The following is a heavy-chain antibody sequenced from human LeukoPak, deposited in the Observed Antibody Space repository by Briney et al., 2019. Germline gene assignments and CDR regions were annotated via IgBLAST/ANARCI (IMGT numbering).Heavy chain of an antibody. Sequence: GGSLPLTFVATGFTFSHYVLSGVGQATGKGRAGVSLVSGSGGSTYYADSVKGRFTISRDNSKNTLYLQMNSLRAEDTAVYYCAKDGPSSGWFPQYYFDYWGQGTLVTVSS. CDR1: GFTFSHYV. D-gene: IGHD6-19*01. V-gene: IGHV3-23*01. J-gene: IGHJ4*02. CDR3: AKDGPSSGWFPQYYFDY. CDR2: VSGSGGST.